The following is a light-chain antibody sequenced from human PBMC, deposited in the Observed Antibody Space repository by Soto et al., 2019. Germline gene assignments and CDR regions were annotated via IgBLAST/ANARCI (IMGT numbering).Light chain of an antibody. V-gene: IGKV3-15*01. CDR2: GAS. J-gene: IGKJ1*01. CDR3: QQYHDWPPT. CDR1: QSVNSA. Sequence: EIEMTQSPATLSLAPGERATLSCRASQSVNSALAWYQQKPGQVPRLLIYGASTRATGIPARFSGSGSGTEFTLTISSLQSEDFVDYYCQQYHDWPPTFGQGTKVDIK.